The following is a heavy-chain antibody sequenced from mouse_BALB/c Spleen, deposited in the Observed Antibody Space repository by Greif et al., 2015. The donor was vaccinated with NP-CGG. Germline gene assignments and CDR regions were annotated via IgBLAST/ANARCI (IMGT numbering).Heavy chain of an antibody. V-gene: IGHV1-84*02. J-gene: IGHJ4*01. Sequence: VQLQQSGHELAKPGASGKISCKASGYTFTEYYINWVKQKPGPGLERIGWIYPGSGNTKYNEKFKGKASLTVDTSSSTAYMQLSSLTSEDTAVYFCARRTGTEAMDYWGQGTSVTVSS. CDR2: IYPGSGNT. CDR3: ARRTGTEAMDY. CDR1: GYTFTEYY. D-gene: IGHD4-1*01.